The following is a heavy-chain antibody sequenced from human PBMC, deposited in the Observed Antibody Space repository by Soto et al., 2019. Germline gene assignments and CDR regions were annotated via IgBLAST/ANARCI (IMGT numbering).Heavy chain of an antibody. Sequence: QVQLVQSGAEVKKPGSSVKVSCKASGGTFSSYTISWVRQAPGQGLEWMGRIIPILGIANYAQKFQGRVTITADKSPSPAYMELSSLRSEDTAVYYCARGGEMGTLNAYWGQGTLVTVSS. CDR2: IIPILGIA. J-gene: IGHJ1*01. D-gene: IGHD3-10*01. CDR1: GGTFSSYT. V-gene: IGHV1-69*02. CDR3: ARGGEMGTLNAY.